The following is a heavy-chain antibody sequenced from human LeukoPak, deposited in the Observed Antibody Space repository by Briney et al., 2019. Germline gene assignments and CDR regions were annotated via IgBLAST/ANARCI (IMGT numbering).Heavy chain of an antibody. Sequence: PGRSLRLSCAASGFTFSSYGMHWVRQAPGKGLEWVAVIWYDGSNKYYADSVKGRFTISRGNSKNTLYLQMNSLRAEDTAVYYCAKDDLGYYDSSGYEFDYWGQGTLVTVSS. J-gene: IGHJ4*02. CDR2: IWYDGSNK. D-gene: IGHD3-22*01. CDR3: AKDDLGYYDSSGYEFDY. CDR1: GFTFSSYG. V-gene: IGHV3-33*06.